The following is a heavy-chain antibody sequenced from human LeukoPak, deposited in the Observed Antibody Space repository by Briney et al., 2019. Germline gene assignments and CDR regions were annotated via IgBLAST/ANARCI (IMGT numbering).Heavy chain of an antibody. J-gene: IGHJ4*02. Sequence: EASVKVSCKASGYTFTSYGISWVRQAPGQGLEWMGWISAYNGNTNYAQKLQGRVTMTTDTSTSTAYMELRSLRSDDTAVYYCARDLSTADPDYFDYWGQGTLVTVSS. CDR1: GYTFTSYG. CDR3: ARDLSTADPDYFDY. D-gene: IGHD3-3*02. V-gene: IGHV1-18*01. CDR2: ISAYNGNT.